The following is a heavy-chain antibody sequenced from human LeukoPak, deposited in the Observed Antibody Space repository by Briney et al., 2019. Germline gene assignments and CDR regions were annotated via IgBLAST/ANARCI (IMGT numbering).Heavy chain of an antibody. Sequence: PGGSLRLSCAASGFTFSSYSMNWVRQAPGKGLEWVSYISSSSSTIYYADSVKGRFTISRDNAKNSLYLQMNSLRDEDTAVYYCARDRGPEGCYYYYYMDVWGKGTTVTVSS. D-gene: IGHD3-10*01. CDR3: ARDRGPEGCYYYYYMDV. V-gene: IGHV3-48*02. CDR1: GFTFSSYS. J-gene: IGHJ6*03. CDR2: ISSSSSTI.